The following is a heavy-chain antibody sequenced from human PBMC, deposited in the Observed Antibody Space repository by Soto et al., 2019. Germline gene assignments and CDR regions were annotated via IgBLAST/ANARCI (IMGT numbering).Heavy chain of an antibody. CDR1: GFTFSSYG. D-gene: IGHD5-12*01. J-gene: IGHJ4*02. Sequence: QVQLVESGGGVVQPGRSLRLSCAASGFTFSSYGMHWVRQAPGKGLEWVADIWCDGSNKYYADSVKGRFTISRDNSKKPLYLQMNSVRAEDTAVYYCAIDLHVATSPLGGYWGQGTLVTVSS. CDR3: AIDLHVATSPLGGY. V-gene: IGHV3-33*01. CDR2: IWCDGSNK.